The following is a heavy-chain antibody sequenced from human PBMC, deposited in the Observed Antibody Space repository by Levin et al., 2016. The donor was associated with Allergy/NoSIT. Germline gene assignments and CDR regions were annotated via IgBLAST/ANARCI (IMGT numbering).Heavy chain of an antibody. Sequence: VRQMPGKGLEWMGIIYPGDSDTTYGPSFQGQVTISVDKSISTAYLQWSSLKASDTAIYYCARRAVTPMYYGMDVWGQGTTVTVSS. J-gene: IGHJ6*02. V-gene: IGHV5-51*01. CDR2: IYPGDSDT. D-gene: IGHD4-17*01. CDR3: ARRAVTPMYYGMDV.